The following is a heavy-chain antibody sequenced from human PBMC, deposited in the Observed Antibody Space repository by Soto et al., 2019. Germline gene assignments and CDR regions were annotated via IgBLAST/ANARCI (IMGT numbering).Heavy chain of an antibody. CDR3: AKKVPAALRLYYFFGLDV. J-gene: IGHJ6*02. CDR2: ISQSGTT. V-gene: IGHV4-4*02. CDR1: GASISSDNR. D-gene: IGHD2-15*01. Sequence: QVQLQESGPGLVKPSGTLSLTCAVSGASISSDNRWTWVRQPPGEGLEWIGVISQSGTTKYHPSLASRVTISVDKSKNQFSLRLTSMTAADTAVYYCAKKVPAALRLYYFFGLDVWGQGTTVTVSS.